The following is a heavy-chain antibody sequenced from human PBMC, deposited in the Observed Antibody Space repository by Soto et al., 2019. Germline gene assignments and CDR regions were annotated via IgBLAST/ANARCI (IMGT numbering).Heavy chain of an antibody. J-gene: IGHJ3*02. Sequence: QVQLVESGGGVVQPGRSLRLSCAASGFTFSSYGMHWVRKAPGKGLEWVAVIWYDGSNKYYADSVKGRFTISRDNSKNTLYLQMNSLRAEDTAVYYCASVTRGYDAFDIWGQGTMVTVSS. CDR3: ASVTRGYDAFDI. CDR1: GFTFSSYG. D-gene: IGHD4-17*01. V-gene: IGHV3-33*01. CDR2: IWYDGSNK.